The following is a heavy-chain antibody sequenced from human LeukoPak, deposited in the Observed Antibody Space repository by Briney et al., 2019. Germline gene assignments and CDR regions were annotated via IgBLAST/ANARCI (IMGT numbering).Heavy chain of an antibody. Sequence: SETLSLTCTVSGGSISSYYWSWIRQPPGKGLEWIGYIYYSGSTNYNPSLKSRVTIPVDTSKNQFSLKLSSVTAADTAVYYCATTSSGWYERFDYWGQGTLVTVSS. CDR1: GGSISSYY. CDR2: IYYSGST. D-gene: IGHD6-19*01. V-gene: IGHV4-59*01. J-gene: IGHJ4*02. CDR3: ATTSSGWYERFDY.